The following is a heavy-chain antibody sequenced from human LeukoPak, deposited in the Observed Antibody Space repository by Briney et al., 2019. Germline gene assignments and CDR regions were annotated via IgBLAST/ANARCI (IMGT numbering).Heavy chain of an antibody. CDR2: ISSNGGST. CDR3: VKISYFDWYYFDY. CDR1: GFTFRNYA. D-gene: IGHD3-9*01. Sequence: GGSLRLSCSGSGFTFRNYAMHWVRQAPGKGLEYVSAISSNGGSTYYADSVKGRFTISRDNSKNTLYLQMSSLRAEDTAVYYCVKISYFDWYYFDYWGQGTLVTVSS. J-gene: IGHJ4*02. V-gene: IGHV3-64D*09.